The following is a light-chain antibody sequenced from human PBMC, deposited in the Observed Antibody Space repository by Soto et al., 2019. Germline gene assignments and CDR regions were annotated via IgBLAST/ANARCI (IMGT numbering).Light chain of an antibody. V-gene: IGLV2-14*01. J-gene: IGLJ3*02. CDR3: SSYTTVPSPQWV. CDR2: KVD. Sequence: QSALTQPASVSGSPGQSITIPCSGRSSDLGGLNYVSWYQQHPGKVPKLIIYKVDNRPSGISDRFSASKSGNTASLTISGRQAEDEAHYYCSSYTTVPSPQWVCAGGTQVNVL. CDR1: SSDLGGLNY.